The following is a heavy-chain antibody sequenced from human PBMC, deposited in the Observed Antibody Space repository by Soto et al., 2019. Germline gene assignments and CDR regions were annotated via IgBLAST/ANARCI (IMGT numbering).Heavy chain of an antibody. D-gene: IGHD6-13*01. V-gene: IGHV3-30*18. CDR2: ISYDGSNK. CDR1: VFTFSNYG. CDR3: AKVNSTQKGYRSSWYVVGD. J-gene: IGHJ4*02. Sequence: GGSLRLSCSASVFTFSNYGMHWVRQAPGKGLEWVAVISYDGSNKYYADSVKGRFTISRDNSKNTLYLQMNSLRAEDTAVYYWAKVNSTQKGYRSSWYVVGDWGQGTLVTVS.